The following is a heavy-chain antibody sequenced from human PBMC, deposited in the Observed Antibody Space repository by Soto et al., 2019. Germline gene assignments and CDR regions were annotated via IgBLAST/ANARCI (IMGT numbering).Heavy chain of an antibody. J-gene: IGHJ4*02. CDR1: GFSFSDYY. CDR3: ATEILARRGGY. V-gene: IGHV3-11*01. CDR2: ISSASVTT. D-gene: IGHD5-12*01. Sequence: QVPPVESGGGLVKPGGSLRLSFAASGFSFSDYYMTWIRQAPGKGLEWVSYISSASVTTFYADSVKGRFNSSRDNTRNSLYLQMHSLRAEDTAVYYCATEILARRGGYWGQGTLVTVSS.